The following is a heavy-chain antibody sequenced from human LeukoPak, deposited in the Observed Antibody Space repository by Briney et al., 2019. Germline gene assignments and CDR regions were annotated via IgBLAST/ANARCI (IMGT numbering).Heavy chain of an antibody. D-gene: IGHD3-22*01. CDR2: INHSGST. J-gene: IGHJ4*02. CDR3: ARGRLPSTYYYDSSGYYSDY. CDR1: GGSFSGYY. Sequence: SETLSLTCAVYGGSFSGYYWSWIRQPPGKGLEWIGEINHSGSTNYNPSLKSRITISVDTSKNQFSLKLSSVTAADTAVYYCARGRLPSTYYYDSSGYYSDYWGQGTLVTVSS. V-gene: IGHV4-34*01.